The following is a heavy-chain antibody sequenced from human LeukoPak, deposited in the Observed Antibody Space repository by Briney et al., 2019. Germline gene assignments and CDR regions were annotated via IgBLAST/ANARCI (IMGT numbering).Heavy chain of an antibody. CDR2: IYTSGST. D-gene: IGHD3-10*01. CDR1: GGSISSYY. J-gene: IGHJ3*02. Sequence: PSETLSLTCTASGGSISSYYWGWIRQPAGKGLEWIGRIYTSGSTNYNPSLKSRVTMSVDTSKNQFSLKLSSVTAADTAVYYCARGKTYYYGSGTGLAFDIWGQGTMVTVSS. V-gene: IGHV4-4*07. CDR3: ARGKTYYYGSGTGLAFDI.